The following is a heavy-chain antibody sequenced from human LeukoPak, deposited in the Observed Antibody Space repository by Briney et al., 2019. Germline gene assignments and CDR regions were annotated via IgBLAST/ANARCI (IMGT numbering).Heavy chain of an antibody. V-gene: IGHV3-66*01. J-gene: IGHJ4*02. CDR1: GFTVSSNY. CDR2: IYTGGTT. Sequence: GGSLRLSCAVSGFTVSSNYVTWVRQAPGKGLEWVSVIYTGGTTDYADSVKGRFTISRDDSKNTMYLQMNSLRGEDTAVYYCARDLSGLVYYYFDYWGQGTLVTVSS. D-gene: IGHD2-8*01. CDR3: ARDLSGLVYYYFDY.